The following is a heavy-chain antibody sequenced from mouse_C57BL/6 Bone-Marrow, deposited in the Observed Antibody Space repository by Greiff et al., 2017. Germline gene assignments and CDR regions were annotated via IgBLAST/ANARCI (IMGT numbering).Heavy chain of an antibody. CDR1: GYAFSSSW. V-gene: IGHV1-82*01. CDR2: IYPGDGDT. D-gene: IGHD1-1*01. J-gene: IGHJ2*01. Sequence: QVQLQQSGPELVKPGASVKISCKASGYAFSSSWMNWVKQMPGMGLEWIGRIYPGDGDTNYNGKFKGKATLTADKSSSTAYMQLSSLTSEDAAVYVCVGATVVYFDYWGQGTTLTVSS. CDR3: VGATVVYFDY.